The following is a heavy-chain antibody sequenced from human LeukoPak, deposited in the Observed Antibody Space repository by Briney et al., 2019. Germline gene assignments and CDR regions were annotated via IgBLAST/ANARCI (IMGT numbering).Heavy chain of an antibody. Sequence: PSETLSLTCTVSGGSISSSSYYWGWIRQPPGKGLEWIGSIYYSGSTYYNPSLKSRVTISVDTSKNQFSLKLSSVTAADTAVYYCASSYYYGSGEMNWFDPWGQGTLVTVSS. CDR3: ASSYYYGSGEMNWFDP. D-gene: IGHD3-10*01. CDR1: GGSISSSSYY. J-gene: IGHJ5*02. CDR2: IYYSGST. V-gene: IGHV4-39*07.